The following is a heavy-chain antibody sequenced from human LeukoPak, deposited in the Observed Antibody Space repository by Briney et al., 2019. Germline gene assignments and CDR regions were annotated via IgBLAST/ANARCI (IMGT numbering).Heavy chain of an antibody. V-gene: IGHV3-21*01. D-gene: IGHD1-7*01. J-gene: IGHJ4*02. CDR2: ISSSSYI. CDR3: ASVEL. CDR1: GFTFSSYS. Sequence: GGSLILSCAASGFTFSSYSMNWVRQAPGKGLEWVSSISSSSYIYYADSVKGRFTISRDDSKNTLYLQMNSLRVEDTAMYYCASVELWGQGTLVTVST.